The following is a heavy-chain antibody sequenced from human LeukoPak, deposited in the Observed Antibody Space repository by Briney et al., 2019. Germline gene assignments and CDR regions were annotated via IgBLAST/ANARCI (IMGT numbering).Heavy chain of an antibody. D-gene: IGHD3-3*01. Sequence: SETLSRTCTVSGGSISSYYWSWIRQPPGKGLEWIGYIYYSGSTNYNPSLKSRVTISVDTSKNQFSLKLSSVTAADTAVYYCARPITMGDAFDIWGQGTMVTVSS. J-gene: IGHJ3*02. V-gene: IGHV4-59*08. CDR3: ARPITMGDAFDI. CDR1: GGSISSYY. CDR2: IYYSGST.